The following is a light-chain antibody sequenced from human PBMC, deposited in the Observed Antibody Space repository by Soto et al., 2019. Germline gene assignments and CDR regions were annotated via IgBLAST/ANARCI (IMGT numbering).Light chain of an antibody. Sequence: EIVLTQSPGTLTLSPGERATLSCRASQSASSIYLAWYQQKPGQAPRLLIYGASSRATGIPDRFSGSGSGTDFTLTISRLQPEYFAVYYCQQYGSSRWTFGQGTKVDIK. CDR1: QSASSIY. J-gene: IGKJ1*01. V-gene: IGKV3-20*01. CDR3: QQYGSSRWT. CDR2: GAS.